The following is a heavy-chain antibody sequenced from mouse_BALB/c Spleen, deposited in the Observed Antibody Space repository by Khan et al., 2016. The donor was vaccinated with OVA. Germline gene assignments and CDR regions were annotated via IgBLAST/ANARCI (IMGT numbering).Heavy chain of an antibody. V-gene: IGHV3-2*02. Sequence: VQLKESGPGLVKPSQSLSLTCTVTGYSITSDYAWNWIRQFPGNKLEWMAYISYSGSTRSNPSLNSRISITRDTSKNQFFLQVNSVTTEDTATYYCARRYYYGQWYFDVWGAGTTVTVSS. CDR1: GYSITSDYA. CDR2: ISYSGST. J-gene: IGHJ1*01. D-gene: IGHD1-1*01. CDR3: ARRYYYGQWYFDV.